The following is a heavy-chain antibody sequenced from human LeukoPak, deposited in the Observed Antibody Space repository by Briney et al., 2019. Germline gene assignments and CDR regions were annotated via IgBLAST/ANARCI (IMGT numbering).Heavy chain of an antibody. CDR1: GGSISSGDYY. D-gene: IGHD6-13*01. CDR2: IHHRRSTY. V-gene: IGHV4-30-4*01. CDR3: VRDRSRPNPFFDS. J-gene: IGHJ4*02. Sequence: SETLSLTCTVSGGSISSGDYYWSWIRQPPGKGLERIGYIHHRRSTYYYNPSLKSRVTMSVDTSKNQFSLKLSSVGAADTAVYYCVRDRSRPNPFFDSWGQGTLVTVSS.